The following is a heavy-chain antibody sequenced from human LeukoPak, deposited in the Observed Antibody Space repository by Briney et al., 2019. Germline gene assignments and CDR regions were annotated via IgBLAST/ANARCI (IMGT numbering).Heavy chain of an antibody. Sequence: SETLSLTCTVSGGSISSYYWSWIRQPPGKGLEWIGYIHYSGSTNYNPSLKSRVTISVDTSKNQFSLKLSSVTAADTAVYYCARGDSSGYWYFDYWDQGTLVTVSS. J-gene: IGHJ4*02. CDR2: IHYSGST. CDR1: GGSISSYY. CDR3: ARGDSSGYWYFDY. D-gene: IGHD3-22*01. V-gene: IGHV4-59*01.